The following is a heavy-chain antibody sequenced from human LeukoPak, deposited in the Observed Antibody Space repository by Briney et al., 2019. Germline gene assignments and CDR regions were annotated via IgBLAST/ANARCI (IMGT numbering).Heavy chain of an antibody. Sequence: GGSLRLSCAASGFTFSGHAIHWVRQAPGKGLEYVSAISSNGDTYYANSVKGRFTVSRDKSKNTVHLQMGSLRAEDMAVYYCARVLAGYPDAFDIWGQGTMVTVSS. CDR2: ISSNGDT. D-gene: IGHD3-16*02. V-gene: IGHV3-64*01. CDR1: GFTFSGHA. J-gene: IGHJ3*02. CDR3: ARVLAGYPDAFDI.